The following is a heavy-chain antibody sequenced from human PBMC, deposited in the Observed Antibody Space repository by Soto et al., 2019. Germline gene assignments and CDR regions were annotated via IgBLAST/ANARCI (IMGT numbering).Heavy chain of an antibody. Sequence: QLQLQESGPGLVKPSETLSLTCTVSGGSISSSSYYWGWIRQPPGKGLEWIGSIYYSGSTYYNPSLKSRVTISVDTSKNQFSLKLSSVTAADTAVYYCAIYPIHLGGVDYWGQGTLVTVSS. CDR1: GGSISSSSYY. CDR2: IYYSGST. D-gene: IGHD3-16*01. J-gene: IGHJ4*02. V-gene: IGHV4-39*01. CDR3: AIYPIHLGGVDY.